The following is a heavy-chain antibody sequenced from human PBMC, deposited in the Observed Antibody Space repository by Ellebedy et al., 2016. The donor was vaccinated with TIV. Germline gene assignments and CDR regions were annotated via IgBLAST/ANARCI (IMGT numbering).Heavy chain of an antibody. D-gene: IGHD5-18*01. Sequence: ASVKVSCKASGYTFTTYDINWVRQATGQGLEWMGWMNPNSGNTDYAQKFQDRVNMTRNTSISTAYMELYSLTSEDTAVYYCARGGYSYPEDFDFWGQGSLVTVSS. CDR3: ARGGYSYPEDFDF. V-gene: IGHV1-8*01. CDR2: MNPNSGNT. J-gene: IGHJ4*02. CDR1: GYTFTTYD.